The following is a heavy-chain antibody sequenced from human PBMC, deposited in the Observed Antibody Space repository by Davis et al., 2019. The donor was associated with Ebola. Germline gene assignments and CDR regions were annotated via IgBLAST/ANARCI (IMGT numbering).Heavy chain of an antibody. J-gene: IGHJ4*02. CDR3: ARASFGYNSGWYADY. Sequence: ASVKVSCKASGYTFTSYGITWVRQAPGQGLEWMGWVHGGNGNTKYSQRFQGRVTITTDTSASTVYLDLTSLRSDDTAVFYCARASFGYNSGWYADYWGPGSLVTVSS. V-gene: IGHV1-3*01. D-gene: IGHD6-19*01. CDR1: GYTFTSYG. CDR2: VHGGNGNT.